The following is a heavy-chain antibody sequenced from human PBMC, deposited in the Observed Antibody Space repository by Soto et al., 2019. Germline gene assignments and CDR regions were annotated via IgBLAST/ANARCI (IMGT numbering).Heavy chain of an antibody. CDR3: ARLPWADYGGIFDP. D-gene: IGHD4-17*01. J-gene: IGHJ5*02. CDR2: IYYSGST. CDR1: GGSISSGNYY. V-gene: IGHV4-61*01. Sequence: SETLSLTCTVSGGSISSGNYYWSWIRQPPGKGLEWIGYIYYSGSTNYNPSLKSRVTISVDTSKNQFSLKLYSVTTADTAMYYCARLPWADYGGIFDPWGQGTLVTVSS.